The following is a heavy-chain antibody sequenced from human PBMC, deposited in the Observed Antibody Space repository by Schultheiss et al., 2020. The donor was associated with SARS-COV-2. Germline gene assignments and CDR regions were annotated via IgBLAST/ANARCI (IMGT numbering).Heavy chain of an antibody. CDR2: ISYDGSNK. J-gene: IGHJ4*02. Sequence: GESLKISCAASGFTFSSYAMHWVRQAPGKGLEWVAVISYDGSNKYYADSVKGRFTISRDNSKNTLYLQMNSLSAEDTAVYYCARALWYSSGWYVGAFDYWGQGTLVTVSS. D-gene: IGHD6-19*01. CDR1: GFTFSSYA. CDR3: ARALWYSSGWYVGAFDY. V-gene: IGHV3-30*04.